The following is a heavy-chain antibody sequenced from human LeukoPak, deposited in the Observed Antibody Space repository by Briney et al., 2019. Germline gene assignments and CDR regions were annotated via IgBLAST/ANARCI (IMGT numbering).Heavy chain of an antibody. J-gene: IGHJ6*03. V-gene: IGHV3-23*01. CDR1: GFTFSSYG. CDR3: EKDVRYYYYMDV. CDR2: ISGSGGST. D-gene: IGHD3-10*02. Sequence: GGSLRLSCAASGFTFSSYGMSWVRQAPGKGLEWVSAISGSGGSTYYADSVKGRFTISRDNSKNTLYLQMNSLRAEDTAVYYCEKDVRYYYYMDVWGKGTTVTVSS.